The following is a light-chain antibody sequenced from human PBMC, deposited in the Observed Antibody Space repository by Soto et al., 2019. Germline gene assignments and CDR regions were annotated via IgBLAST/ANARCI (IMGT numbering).Light chain of an antibody. CDR2: DVS. CDR1: SSDVGDYNY. CDR3: CSFAGNYTYV. V-gene: IGLV2-11*01. Sequence: QSALTQPRSVSGSPGQSVTLSCTGTSSDVGDYNYVSWYQHHPGKAPKLIIYDVSEWPSGVPDRFSGSKSGNTASLTISGLQADDEADYYCCSFAGNYTYVFGSGTKLTVL. J-gene: IGLJ1*01.